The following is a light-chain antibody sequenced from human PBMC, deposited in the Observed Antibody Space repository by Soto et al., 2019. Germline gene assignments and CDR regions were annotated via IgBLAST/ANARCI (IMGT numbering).Light chain of an antibody. CDR3: CSYAGSYTFYV. CDR2: DVA. V-gene: IGLV2-11*01. J-gene: IGLJ1*01. CDR1: SSDVGGYNS. Sequence: QSVLTQPRSVSGSPGQSVTISCTGSSSDVGGYNSVSWYQQLPGKAPKLMIYDVAKRPSGVPDRFSGSRSGDTASLTISGLQAEDDADYYCCSYAGSYTFYVFGSGTKVTVL.